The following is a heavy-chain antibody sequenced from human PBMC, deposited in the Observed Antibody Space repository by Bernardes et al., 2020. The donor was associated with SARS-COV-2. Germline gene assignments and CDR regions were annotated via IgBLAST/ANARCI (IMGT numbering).Heavy chain of an antibody. V-gene: IGHV4-31*03. CDR2: NYYSGST. CDR3: ATYRADFSFDI. J-gene: IGHJ3*02. CDR1: GGSISSGGYY. D-gene: IGHD1-26*01. Sequence: TLSLTCTVSGGSISSGGYYWSWIRQYPGKGLEWIGYNYYSGSTYYNPSLKSRLTISVDTSRNQFSLKLSSVTDADTAVYYCATYRADFSFDIWGQGTMVTVSS.